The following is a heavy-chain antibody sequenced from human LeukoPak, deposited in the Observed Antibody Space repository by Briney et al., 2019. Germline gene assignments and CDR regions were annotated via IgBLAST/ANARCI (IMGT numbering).Heavy chain of an antibody. Sequence: SETLSLTCTVSGGSIGSYYWSWIRQPPGKGLEWIGYIYYSGSTNYNPSLKSRVTISVDTSKNQFSLKLSSVTAADTAVYYCARHRRVVPAATGFDPWGQGTLDTVSS. CDR3: ARHRRVVPAATGFDP. V-gene: IGHV4-59*01. CDR2: IYYSGST. CDR1: GGSIGSYY. D-gene: IGHD2-2*01. J-gene: IGHJ5*02.